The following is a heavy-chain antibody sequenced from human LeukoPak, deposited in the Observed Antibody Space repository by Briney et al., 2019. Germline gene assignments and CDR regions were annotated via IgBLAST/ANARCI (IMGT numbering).Heavy chain of an antibody. CDR2: IVVGSGNT. CDR1: GFTFTSSA. D-gene: IGHD3-22*01. Sequence: SVKVSCKASGFTFTSSAMQWVRQARGQRLEWIGWIVVGSGNTNYAQKFRERVTITRDMSTSTAYMELSSLRSEDMAVYYCAAVGVTYYYDSSGSGGFDYWGQGTLVTVSS. V-gene: IGHV1-58*02. J-gene: IGHJ4*02. CDR3: AAVGVTYYYDSSGSGGFDY.